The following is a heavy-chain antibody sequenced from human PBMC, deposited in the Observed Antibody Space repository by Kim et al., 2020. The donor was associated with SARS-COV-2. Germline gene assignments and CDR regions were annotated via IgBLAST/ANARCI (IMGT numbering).Heavy chain of an antibody. V-gene: IGHV1-69*13. D-gene: IGHD3-22*01. CDR3: ASSPGYDSSGYYYDLNDHFDY. CDR2: IIPIFGTA. J-gene: IGHJ4*02. CDR1: GGTFSSYA. Sequence: SVKVSCKASGGTFSSYAISWVRQAPGQGLEWMGGIIPIFGTANYAQKFQGRVTITADESTSTAYMELSSLRSEDTAVYYCASSPGYDSSGYYYDLNDHFDYWGQGTLVTVSS.